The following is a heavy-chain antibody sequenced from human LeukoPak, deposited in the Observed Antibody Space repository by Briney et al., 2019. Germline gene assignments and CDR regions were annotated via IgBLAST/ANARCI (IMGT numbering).Heavy chain of an antibody. V-gene: IGHV3-66*01. Sequence: PGGSLRLSCAASGFSVSDNYMSWVRQAPGKGLEWVSLLYSGGSTHYADSVKGRFTISRDKPNNMLSLQMNSLRAEDTAVYYCARGKSGSHSRPFDYWGQGTLVTVSS. D-gene: IGHD1-26*01. J-gene: IGHJ4*02. CDR3: ARGKSGSHSRPFDY. CDR1: GFSVSDNY. CDR2: LYSGGST.